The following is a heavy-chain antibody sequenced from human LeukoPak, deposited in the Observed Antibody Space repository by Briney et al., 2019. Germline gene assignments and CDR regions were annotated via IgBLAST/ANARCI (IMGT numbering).Heavy chain of an antibody. D-gene: IGHD2-8*01. Sequence: PGGSLRLSCAASGFTVSSNYMSWVRQAPGKGLEWVANIKQDGSEKYYVDSVKGRFTISRDNAKNSLYLQMNSLRAEDTAVYYCARDDSSELYCTNGVCSPVAFDYWGQGTLVTVSS. V-gene: IGHV3-7*01. CDR3: ARDDSSELYCTNGVCSPVAFDY. CDR2: IKQDGSEK. J-gene: IGHJ4*02. CDR1: GFTVSSNY.